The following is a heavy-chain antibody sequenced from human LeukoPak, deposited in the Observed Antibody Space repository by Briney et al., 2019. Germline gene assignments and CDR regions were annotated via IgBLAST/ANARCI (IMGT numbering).Heavy chain of an antibody. CDR2: IFPADSDT. CDR3: ARRGAVAAYFDY. CDR1: GYSFTNYW. J-gene: IGHJ4*02. Sequence: GESLRISCKASGYSFTNYWIGWVRQMPGEGLEWMGVIFPADSDTRYSRSFQGHITISADKSISTAYLQWSSLKASDTAMYYCARRGAVAAYFDYWGQGTLVTVSS. V-gene: IGHV5-51*01. D-gene: IGHD6-19*01.